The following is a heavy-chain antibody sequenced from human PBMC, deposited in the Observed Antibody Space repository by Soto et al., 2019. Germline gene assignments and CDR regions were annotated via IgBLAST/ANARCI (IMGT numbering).Heavy chain of an antibody. CDR1: GGTFSSYA. V-gene: IGHV1-69*01. CDR3: ASDVPASPFDP. D-gene: IGHD3-10*02. CDR2: IIPIFCTA. J-gene: IGHJ5*02. Sequence: QVQLVQSGAEVKKPGSSVKVSCKASGGTFSSYAISWVRQAPGQGLAWMGGIIPIFCTANYAQKFQGRGTITADESTSTAYRQLSSLSAEDTSVYYCASDVPASPFDPWGQGTLVTVSS.